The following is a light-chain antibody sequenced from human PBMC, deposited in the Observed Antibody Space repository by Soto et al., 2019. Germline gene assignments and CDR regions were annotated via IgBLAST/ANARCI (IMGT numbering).Light chain of an antibody. CDR2: KDT. J-gene: IGLJ2*01. Sequence: SYELTQPPSASVSLGQMARITCSGEALPEKFDRWYQQSQAAFILVIYKDTERPSGIPARISGSKSGTSASLAISGLQSEDEADYYCAAWDDSLNGFVVFGGGTQLTVL. CDR1: ALPEKF. V-gene: IGLV3-16*01. CDR3: AAWDDSLNGFVV.